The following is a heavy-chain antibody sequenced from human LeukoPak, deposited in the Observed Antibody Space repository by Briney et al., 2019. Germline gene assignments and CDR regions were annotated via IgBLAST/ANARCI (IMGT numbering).Heavy chain of an antibody. CDR2: IYPGDSDT. Sequence: GESLKISCKGSGYSFTNYWIGWVRQMPGKGLEWVGIIYPGDSDTRYSPSLQGQVTISADKSISTAYLQWSSLKASDTAMYYCARSGDSSGYYYGRDYWGQGTLVTVSS. CDR1: GYSFTNYW. V-gene: IGHV5-51*01. D-gene: IGHD3-22*01. CDR3: ARSGDSSGYYYGRDY. J-gene: IGHJ4*02.